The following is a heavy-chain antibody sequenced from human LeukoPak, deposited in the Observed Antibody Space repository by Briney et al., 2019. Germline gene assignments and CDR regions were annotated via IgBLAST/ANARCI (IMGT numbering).Heavy chain of an antibody. CDR2: IYYHENT. D-gene: IGHD3-16*01. J-gene: IGHJ4*02. Sequence: SETLSLTCTVSGGSISSSSDYWGWIRQAPGKGLEWIGSIYYHENTYYNSSLKSRVTISVDTSKNQFSLKLTSVTAADTAVYYCARGSNIKVGYGTLGYWGQGTLVTVSS. V-gene: IGHV4-39*01. CDR1: GGSISSSSDY. CDR3: ARGSNIKVGYGTLGY.